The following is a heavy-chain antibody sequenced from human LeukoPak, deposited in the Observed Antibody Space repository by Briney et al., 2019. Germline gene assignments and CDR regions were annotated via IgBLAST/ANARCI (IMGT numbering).Heavy chain of an antibody. CDR2: ISAYNGNT. D-gene: IGHD3-10*01. Sequence: ASVKVSCKASGYTFTSYGISWVRQAPGQGLEWMGWISAYNGNTNYAQKLQGRVTMTTDTSTSTAYMELRSLRSDDTAVYYCARDLYYYYGSGSYLNDYWGQGTLVTVSS. J-gene: IGHJ4*02. V-gene: IGHV1-18*04. CDR3: ARDLYYYYGSGSYLNDY. CDR1: GYTFTSYG.